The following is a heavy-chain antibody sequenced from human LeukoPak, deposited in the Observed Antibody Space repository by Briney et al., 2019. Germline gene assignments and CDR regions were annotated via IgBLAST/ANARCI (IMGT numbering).Heavy chain of an antibody. CDR2: IKKDGSEK. D-gene: IGHD1-14*01. V-gene: IGHV3-7*01. J-gene: IGHJ4*02. Sequence: PSETLSLTCTVSGGSISSYYWSWVRQAPGKGLEGGANIKKDGSEKYYVDSVKGRFTISRDNAKNSLYLQMNSLRVEDTAVYYCASPEDWGQGALVTVSS. CDR3: ASPED. CDR1: GGSISSYY.